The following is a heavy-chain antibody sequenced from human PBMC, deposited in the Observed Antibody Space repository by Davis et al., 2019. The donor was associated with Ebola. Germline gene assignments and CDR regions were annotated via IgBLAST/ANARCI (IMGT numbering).Heavy chain of an antibody. CDR1: GFTFSSYG. D-gene: IGHD2-21*01. Sequence: GGSLRLSCAASGFTFSSYGMHWVRQAPGKGLEWVAVIWYDGSNKYYADSVKGRFTISRDNSKNTLYLQMNSLRADDTAVYYCARVHRLGVIPNYWGQGTLVTVSS. J-gene: IGHJ4*02. CDR3: ARVHRLGVIPNY. CDR2: IWYDGSNK. V-gene: IGHV3-33*01.